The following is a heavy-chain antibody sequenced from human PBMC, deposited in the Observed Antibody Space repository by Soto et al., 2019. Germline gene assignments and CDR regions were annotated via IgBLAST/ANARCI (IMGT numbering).Heavy chain of an antibody. CDR1: GGSISSGGYY. Sequence: SETLSLTCTVSGGSISSGGYYWSWIRQHPGKGLEWIGYIYYSGSTYYNPSLKSRVTISVDTSKNQFSLKLSSVTAADTAVYYCARGRIITMIGVVMDYWGRRTLVPVSS. D-gene: IGHD3-22*01. J-gene: IGHJ4*01. V-gene: IGHV4-31*03. CDR3: ARGRIITMIGVVMDY. CDR2: IYYSGST.